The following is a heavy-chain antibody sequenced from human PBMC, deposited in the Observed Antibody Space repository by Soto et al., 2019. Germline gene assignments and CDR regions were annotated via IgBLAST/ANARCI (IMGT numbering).Heavy chain of an antibody. CDR1: GFPFSSYA. Sequence: GGSLRLSFAAPGFPFSSYAISWVPPAPGKGLEWVSAISGSGGSTYYADSVKGRFTISRDNSKNTLYLQMNSLRAEDTAVYYCAKKRGSSGYDYYYYGMDFWGQGTTVTVAS. CDR2: ISGSGGST. D-gene: IGHD3-22*01. CDR3: AKKRGSSGYDYYYYGMDF. J-gene: IGHJ6*02. V-gene: IGHV3-23*01.